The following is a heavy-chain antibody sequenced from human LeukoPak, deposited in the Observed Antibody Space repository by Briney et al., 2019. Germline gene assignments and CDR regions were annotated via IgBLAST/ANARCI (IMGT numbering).Heavy chain of an antibody. CDR1: GHTSTTYD. CDR2: MNPKSGYT. D-gene: IGHD6-19*01. V-gene: IGHV1-8*03. CDR3: ARVAGSIDY. J-gene: IGHJ4*02. Sequence: SLKSSCKPSGHTSTTYDINWVRHSTGQGREWMGWMNPKSGYTGYAQKFQGRVTITRDTSISTAYMELSSLRSEDTAVYYCARVAGSIDYWGQGTLVTVSS.